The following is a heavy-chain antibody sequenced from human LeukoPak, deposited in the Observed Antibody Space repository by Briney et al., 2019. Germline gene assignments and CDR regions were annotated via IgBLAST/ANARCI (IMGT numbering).Heavy chain of an antibody. D-gene: IGHD1-26*01. CDR2: IKQDGSEK. V-gene: IGHV3-7*01. CDR1: GFTFSSYW. Sequence: GGSLRLSCAASGFTFSSYWMSWVRQAPGKGLEWVANIKQDGSEKYYVDSVKGRFTISRDNAKNSLYLQMNSLRAEDTAVYYCGRGTLGTGSYSVPDYWGQGTLVTVSS. J-gene: IGHJ4*02. CDR3: GRGTLGTGSYSVPDY.